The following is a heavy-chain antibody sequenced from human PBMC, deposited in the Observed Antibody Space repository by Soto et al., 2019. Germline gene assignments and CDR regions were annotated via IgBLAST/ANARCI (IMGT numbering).Heavy chain of an antibody. CDR2: ISDDGSRA. Sequence: EVQLVESGGDLDQPGGSLRLSCTASGFTFSMYWMHWVRQVPGKGPEWVSRISDDGSRADYADSVKGRFTISRDNAKHTLYLEMHVLRADDTAVYYCTRGPRPSSVGTGAFWGQGTPVTVSS. CDR1: GFTFSMYW. CDR3: TRGPRPSSVGTGAF. D-gene: IGHD3-10*01. J-gene: IGHJ4*02. V-gene: IGHV3-74*01.